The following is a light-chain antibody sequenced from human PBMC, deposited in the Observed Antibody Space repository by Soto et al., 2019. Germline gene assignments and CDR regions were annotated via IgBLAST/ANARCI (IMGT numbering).Light chain of an antibody. Sequence: QSALSQPPSASGAPGQSVTISCTGTNSDVGGYKYVSWYQHHPGKAPKNVIYEVNKRPSGVPDRFSGSKSGSTASLIISRLQTEDEADYYCVSFTSSTTYVFGSGTKLTVL. J-gene: IGLJ1*01. CDR2: EVN. V-gene: IGLV2-8*01. CDR3: VSFTSSTTYV. CDR1: NSDVGGYKY.